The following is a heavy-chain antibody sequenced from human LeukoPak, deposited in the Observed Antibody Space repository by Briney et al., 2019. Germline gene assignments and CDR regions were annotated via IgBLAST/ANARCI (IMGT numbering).Heavy chain of an antibody. V-gene: IGHV4-59*08. CDR1: GGSISRYY. Sequence: SETLSLTCTVSGGSISRYYWSWIRQPPGKGLEWIGYIYSGGSTNSNPSLKSRVTISVDTSKNNFSLRLASVTAADTAMYYCARHESAVGALFYWGQGTLVTVSS. J-gene: IGHJ4*02. D-gene: IGHD1-26*01. CDR2: IYSGGST. CDR3: ARHESAVGALFY.